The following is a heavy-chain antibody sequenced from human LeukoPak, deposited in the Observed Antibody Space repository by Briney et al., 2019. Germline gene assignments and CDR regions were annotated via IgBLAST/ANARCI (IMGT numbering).Heavy chain of an antibody. J-gene: IGHJ4*02. D-gene: IGHD6-13*01. Sequence: GGSLRLSCAASGFTFSSYAMSWVRQAPGKGLEWVPAISGCGATTYYAASVKGRFTISRDNSKNTLYLQMNSLRAEDTAVYYCAKSSSWYNVNYFDYWGQGTLATASS. CDR1: GFTFSSYA. CDR3: AKSSSWYNVNYFDY. CDR2: ISGCGATT. V-gene: IGHV3-23*01.